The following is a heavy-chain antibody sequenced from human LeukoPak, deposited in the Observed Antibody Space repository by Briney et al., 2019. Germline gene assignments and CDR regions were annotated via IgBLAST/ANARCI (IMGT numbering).Heavy chain of an antibody. J-gene: IGHJ5*02. Sequence: SETLSLTCTVSGGSISSYYWSWIRQPPGKGLEWIGYIYYSGSTNYNPSLKSRVTISVDTSKYQFSLKLNSVTAADTAVYYCARDPRGGTSRDNWFDPWGQGTLVTVSS. CDR2: IYYSGST. D-gene: IGHD1-1*01. V-gene: IGHV4-59*01. CDR3: ARDPRGGTSRDNWFDP. CDR1: GGSISSYY.